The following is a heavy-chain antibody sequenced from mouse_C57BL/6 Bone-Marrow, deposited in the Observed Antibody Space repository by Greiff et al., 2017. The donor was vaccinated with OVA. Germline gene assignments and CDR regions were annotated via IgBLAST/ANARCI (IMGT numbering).Heavy chain of an antibody. D-gene: IGHD2-3*01. Sequence: VQGVESGPELVKPGASVKISCKASGYAFSSSWMNWVKQRPGKGLEWIGRIYPGDGDTNYNGKFKGKATLTADKSSSTAYMQLSSLTSEDSAVYFCARGAYDALFAYWGQGTLVTVSA. CDR2: IYPGDGDT. V-gene: IGHV1-82*01. J-gene: IGHJ3*01. CDR1: GYAFSSSW. CDR3: ARGAYDALFAY.